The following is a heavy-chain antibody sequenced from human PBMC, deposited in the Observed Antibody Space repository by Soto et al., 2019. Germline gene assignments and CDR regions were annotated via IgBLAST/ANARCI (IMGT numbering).Heavy chain of an antibody. J-gene: IGHJ3*02. CDR1: GGTFSSYA. CDR3: ARDPSDTDAFDI. Sequence: SVKVSCKASGGTFSSYAISWVRQAPGQGLEWMGGIIPIFGTANYAQKFQGRVTITADESTSTAYMELSSLRSEDTAVYYCARDPSDTDAFDIWGQGTMVTVSS. V-gene: IGHV1-69*13. D-gene: IGHD5-18*01. CDR2: IIPIFGTA.